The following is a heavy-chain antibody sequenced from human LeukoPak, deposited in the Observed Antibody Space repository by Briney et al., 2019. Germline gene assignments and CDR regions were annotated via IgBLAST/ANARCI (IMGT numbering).Heavy chain of an antibody. CDR2: INPNGGGT. J-gene: IGHJ4*02. CDR1: GYTFTAYY. V-gene: IGHV1-2*02. CDR3: ARVSPNTDMVSFDN. D-gene: IGHD5-18*01. Sequence: GASLKVSCKASGYTFTAYYIHWVRQAPGQGLEWMGWINPNGGGTNYAQKFQGRVTMTRDTSISTAYMELSRLRSDDTAVYYCARVSPNTDMVSFDNWGQGTLVTVSS.